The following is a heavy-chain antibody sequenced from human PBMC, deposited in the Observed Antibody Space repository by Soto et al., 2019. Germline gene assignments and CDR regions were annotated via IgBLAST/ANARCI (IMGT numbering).Heavy chain of an antibody. CDR3: AIDIAVAGTGAFDI. Sequence: SVKVSCKASGGTFSSYAISWVRQAPGQGLEWMGGIIPIFGTANYAQKFQGRVTITADESTSTAYMELSSLRSEDTAVYYCAIDIAVAGTGAFDIWGQGTMVTVS. CDR2: IIPIFGTA. CDR1: GGTFSSYA. J-gene: IGHJ3*02. D-gene: IGHD6-19*01. V-gene: IGHV1-69*13.